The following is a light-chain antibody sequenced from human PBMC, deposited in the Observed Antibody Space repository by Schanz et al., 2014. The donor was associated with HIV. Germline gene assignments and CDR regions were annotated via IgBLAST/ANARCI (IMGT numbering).Light chain of an antibody. CDR2: DVT. J-gene: IGLJ1*01. V-gene: IGLV2-14*03. CDR3: SSYTTSNTLV. Sequence: QSALTQPASVSGSLGQSITISCTGTSGDVGRYDYVSWYQQHPGQAPKLLIYDVTYRPSGISNRFSGSKSGYTASLTISGLQADDEADYYCSSYTTSNTLVFGTGTKLTVL. CDR1: SGDVGRYDY.